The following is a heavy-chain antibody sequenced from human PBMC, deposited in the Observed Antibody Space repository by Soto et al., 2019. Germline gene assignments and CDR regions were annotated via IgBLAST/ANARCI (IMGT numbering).Heavy chain of an antibody. CDR3: ARGGLVVVAAWVPIWFDP. Sequence: SETLSLTCTVSGGSISSSSYYWGWIRQPPGKGLEWIGSIYYSGSTYYNPSLKSRVTISVDTSKNQFSLKLSSVTAADTAVYYCARGGLVVVAAWVPIWFDPWGQGTLVTVSS. CDR2: IYYSGST. CDR1: GGSISSSSYY. V-gene: IGHV4-39*01. D-gene: IGHD2-15*01. J-gene: IGHJ5*02.